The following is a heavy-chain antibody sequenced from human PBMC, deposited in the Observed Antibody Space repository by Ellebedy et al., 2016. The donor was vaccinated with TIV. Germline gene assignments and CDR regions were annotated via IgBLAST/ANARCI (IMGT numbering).Heavy chain of an antibody. CDR1: GFTFGRYW. CDR2: IKSDGSST. CDR3: VRDRGDYSISGP. V-gene: IGHV3-74*01. J-gene: IGHJ5*02. Sequence: HTGGSLRLSXVASGFTFGRYWMHWVRQAPGNKLVWVSRIKSDGSSTTYADSVKGRFTTSRDNARNTLYLQMNSLRGEDTAVYFCVRDRGDYSISGPWGQGTLVTVSS. D-gene: IGHD4-11*01.